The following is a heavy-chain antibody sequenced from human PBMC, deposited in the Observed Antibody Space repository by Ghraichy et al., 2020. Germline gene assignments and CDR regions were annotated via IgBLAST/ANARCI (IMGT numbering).Heavy chain of an antibody. V-gene: IGHV4-34*01. CDR2: INHSGST. CDR3: ARSVVVVPAAIGFYYGSGSYYQNHYYYYGMDV. Sequence: SETLSLTCAVYGGSFSGYYWSWIRQPPGKGLEWIGEINHSGSTNYNPSLKSRVTISVDTSKNQFSLKLSSVTAADTAVYYCARSVVVVPAAIGFYYGSGSYYQNHYYYYGMDVWGQGTTVTVSS. D-gene: IGHD3-10*01. CDR1: GGSFSGYY. J-gene: IGHJ6*02.